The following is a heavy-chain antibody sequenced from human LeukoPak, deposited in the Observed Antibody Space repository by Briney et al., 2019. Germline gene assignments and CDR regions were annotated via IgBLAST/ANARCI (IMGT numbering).Heavy chain of an antibody. CDR1: GDSVSSNSAA. Sequence: SQTLSLTCAVSGDSVSSNSAAWNWIRQSPSRGLEWLVRTYYRSNLYNDYAVSVKSRITINPHTSKNQFSLQLNSVTPEDTAVYYCAREVGLRREPHKTYYFDYWGQGTLVTVSP. D-gene: IGHD1-26*01. J-gene: IGHJ4*02. CDR3: AREVGLRREPHKTYYFDY. CDR2: TYYRSNLYN. V-gene: IGHV6-1*01.